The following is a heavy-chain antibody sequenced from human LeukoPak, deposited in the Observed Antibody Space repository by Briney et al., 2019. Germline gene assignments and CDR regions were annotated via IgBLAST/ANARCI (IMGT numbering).Heavy chain of an antibody. CDR3: ARILYGSGSYFDC. CDR1: GYTFTGYC. V-gene: IGHV1-2*02. J-gene: IGHJ4*02. D-gene: IGHD3-10*01. Sequence: ASVKVSCKASGYTFTGYCMHWVRQAPGQGLEWMGWINPNSGGTNYAQKFQGRVTMTRDTSISTAYMELSRLRSDDTAVYYCARILYGSGSYFDCWGQGTLVTVSS. CDR2: INPNSGGT.